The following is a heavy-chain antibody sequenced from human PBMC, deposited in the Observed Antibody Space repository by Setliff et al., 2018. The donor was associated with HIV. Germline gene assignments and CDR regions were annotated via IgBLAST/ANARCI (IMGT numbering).Heavy chain of an antibody. CDR1: GYTFTTFR. Sequence: ASVKVSCKASGYTFTTFRINWVRQAPGQGLEWMGWITPFNGRTNYAQRSQGRVTMTTDTSTNAAYMELRSLRSDDTAVYYCARADETTIFGVVYSVGYWFDPWGQGTLVTVSS. CDR3: ARADETTIFGVVYSVGYWFDP. V-gene: IGHV1-18*01. CDR2: ITPFNGRT. D-gene: IGHD3-3*01. J-gene: IGHJ5*02.